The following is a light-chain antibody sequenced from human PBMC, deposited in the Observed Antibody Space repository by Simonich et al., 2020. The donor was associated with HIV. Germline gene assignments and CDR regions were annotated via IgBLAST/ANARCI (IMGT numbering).Light chain of an antibody. Sequence: IQLTQSPSFLSASVGDRVPITCRASQGISSYLAWYQQKPGKAPKLLIYDATTLQSGVPSRFSGSGSGTEFTLTISSLQPEDFATYYCQHLNSFPLTFGPGTKVDIK. V-gene: IGKV1-9*01. J-gene: IGKJ3*01. CDR3: QHLNSFPLT. CDR2: DAT. CDR1: QGISSY.